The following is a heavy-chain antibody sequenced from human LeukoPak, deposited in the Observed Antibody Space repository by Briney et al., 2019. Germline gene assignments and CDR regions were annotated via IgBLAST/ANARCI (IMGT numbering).Heavy chain of an antibody. CDR2: ISRSSNTI. CDR3: ARGGYSVGGSSEAFDI. Sequence: PGGSLRLSCAASGFTFSSYSMNWVRQAPGKGLEWVSYISRSSNTIYYADSVKGRFTISRDNAKNSLYLQMSSLRAEDTAVYYCARGGYSVGGSSEAFDIWGQGTMVTVSS. V-gene: IGHV3-48*01. D-gene: IGHD6-13*01. J-gene: IGHJ3*02. CDR1: GFTFSSYS.